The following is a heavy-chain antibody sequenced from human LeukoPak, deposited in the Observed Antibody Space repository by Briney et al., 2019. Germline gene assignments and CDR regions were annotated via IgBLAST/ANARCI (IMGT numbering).Heavy chain of an antibody. V-gene: IGHV1-18*01. CDR1: GYTFTSYG. J-gene: IGHJ6*02. Sequence: AAVKVSCKASGYTFTSYGISWVRQAPGQGLEWMGWISAYNGNTNYAQKLQGRVTMTTDTSTSTAYMELRSLRSDDTAVYYCALSDILTGRYGMDVWGQGTTVTVSS. CDR2: ISAYNGNT. CDR3: ALSDILTGRYGMDV. D-gene: IGHD3-9*01.